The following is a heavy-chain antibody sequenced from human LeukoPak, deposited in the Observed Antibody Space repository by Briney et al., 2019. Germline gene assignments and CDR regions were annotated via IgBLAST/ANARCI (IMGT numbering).Heavy chain of an antibody. CDR2: ISAYNGNT. D-gene: IGHD4-17*01. CDR1: GYTFTSYG. J-gene: IGHJ3*02. V-gene: IGHV1-18*01. CDR3: ASGYGDYEGYAFDI. Sequence: ASVKVSCKASGYTFTSYGISWVRQAPGQGLVWMGWISAYNGNTNYAQKLQGRVTMTTDTSTSTAYMELRSLRSDDTAVYYCASGYGDYEGYAFDIWGQGTMVTVSS.